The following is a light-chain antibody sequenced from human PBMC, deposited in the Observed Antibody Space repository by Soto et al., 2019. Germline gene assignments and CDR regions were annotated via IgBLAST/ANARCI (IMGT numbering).Light chain of an antibody. CDR1: SSDVGGYNY. CDR2: DGS. CDR3: SSYPSSSTLV. Sequence: QSALTQPASVSGSPGQSITISCTGTSSDVGGYNYVSWYQQQPGKAPNLMIYDGSNRPSGVSNRFSGSKSGNTASLPISGLQAEDEEEYYCSSYPSSSTLVSGGGTKVNVL. V-gene: IGLV2-14*01. J-gene: IGLJ2*01.